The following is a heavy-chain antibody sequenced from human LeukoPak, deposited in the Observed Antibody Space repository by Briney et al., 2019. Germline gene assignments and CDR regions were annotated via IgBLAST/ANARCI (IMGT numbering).Heavy chain of an antibody. CDR3: ARDHGSQDSGAWYVFDY. Sequence: GGSLRLSCAASGFTFNHYAMSWVRQAPGRGREWGSGINHHGHTFYACYLKDRFTIYRDNSKNTVFLQMNSLRADDTAEYFCARDHGSQDSGAWYVFDYWGRGTLVTVSS. D-gene: IGHD6-19*01. CDR2: INHHGHT. J-gene: IGHJ4*02. V-gene: IGHV3-23*01. CDR1: GFTFNHYA.